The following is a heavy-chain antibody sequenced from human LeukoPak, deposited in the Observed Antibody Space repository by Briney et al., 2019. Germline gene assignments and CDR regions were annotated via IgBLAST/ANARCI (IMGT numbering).Heavy chain of an antibody. Sequence: GGSLRLSCAASGFTFSTYAMNWVRQAPGMGLEWVALISYDGSNKYYADSVKGRFTISRDNSKNTLYLQMNSLRPEDTAVYYCARDLPNSKSYYYMDVWGKGTTVTVSS. D-gene: IGHD4-23*01. CDR3: ARDLPNSKSYYYMDV. CDR1: GFTFSTYA. V-gene: IGHV3-30-3*01. CDR2: ISYDGSNK. J-gene: IGHJ6*03.